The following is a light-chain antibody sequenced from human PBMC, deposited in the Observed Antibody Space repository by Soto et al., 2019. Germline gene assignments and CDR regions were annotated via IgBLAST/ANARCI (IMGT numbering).Light chain of an antibody. CDR1: QSVSSSY. V-gene: IGKV3-20*01. CDR3: PQYGSSPYT. CDR2: GPS. Sequence: EMVLMQSPGTLSLSPGERATLSCRASQSVSSSYLAWNQQKPGQAPRLLIYGPSISATGIPDRFSGSGFGTDLTLTISRLEPEDFAVYYCPQYGSSPYTFGQGTKVEIE. J-gene: IGKJ2*01.